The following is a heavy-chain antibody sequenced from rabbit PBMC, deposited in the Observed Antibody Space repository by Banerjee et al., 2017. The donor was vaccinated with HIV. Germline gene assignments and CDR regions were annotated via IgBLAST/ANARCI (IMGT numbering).Heavy chain of an antibody. J-gene: IGHJ4*01. CDR2: IYAGSSGST. Sequence: QSLEESGGDLVKPGASLTLTCTASGFTLSSYWMCWVRQAPGKGLEWIACIYAGSSGSTYYANWAKGRFTISKTSSTTVTLQMTSLTAADTATYFCARDLAYPNGYADYIFNLWGPGTLVTVS. CDR3: ARDLAYPNGYADYIFNL. D-gene: IGHD6-1*01. V-gene: IGHV1S40*01. CDR1: GFTLSSYW.